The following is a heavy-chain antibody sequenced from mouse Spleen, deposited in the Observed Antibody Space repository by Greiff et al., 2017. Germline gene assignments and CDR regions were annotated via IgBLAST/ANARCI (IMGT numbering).Heavy chain of an antibody. Sequence: VQLQQSGAELAKPGASVKLSCKASGYTFTSYWMHWVKQRPGRGLEWIGRIDPNSGGTKYNEKFKSKATLTVDKPSSTAYMQLSSLTSEDSAVYYCAREDSYYSYDAWFAYWGQGTLVTVSA. CDR3: AREDSYYSYDAWFAY. J-gene: IGHJ3*01. V-gene: IGHV1-72*01. CDR1: GYTFTSYW. D-gene: IGHD2-12*01. CDR2: IDPNSGGT.